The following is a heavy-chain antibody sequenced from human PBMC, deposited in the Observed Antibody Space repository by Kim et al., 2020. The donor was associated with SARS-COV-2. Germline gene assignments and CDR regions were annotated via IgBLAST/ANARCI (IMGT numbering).Heavy chain of an antibody. J-gene: IGHJ6*02. CDR2: ISANGGTT. Sequence: GGGLRLAWAGAGTSFSTYAMSWVRQAPGKGLEWVSAISANGGTTYYADSVKGRFSISSDNSKNTLYLQMISLRAEDTAVYYCAKLKTTSCYSAMDVWGQG. V-gene: IGHV3-23*01. CDR1: GTSFSTYA. D-gene: IGHD2-2*02. CDR3: AKLKTTSCYSAMDV.